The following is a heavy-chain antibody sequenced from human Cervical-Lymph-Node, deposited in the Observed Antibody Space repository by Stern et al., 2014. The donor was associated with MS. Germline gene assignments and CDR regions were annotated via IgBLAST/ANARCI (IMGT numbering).Heavy chain of an antibody. CDR3: ARIEDNYGHMGELDY. Sequence: ESGPVLVKPTETLTLTCSVSGFSLSHARMGVSWIRQPPGKPLEWLAHIFSNDEKFYSTSLKSRLTISRDPSKSQVVLTMTNMDPVDTATYYCARIEDNYGHMGELDYWGQGTLGTVSA. CDR1: GFSLSHARMG. J-gene: IGHJ4*02. CDR2: IFSNDEK. D-gene: IGHD5-18*01. V-gene: IGHV2-26*01.